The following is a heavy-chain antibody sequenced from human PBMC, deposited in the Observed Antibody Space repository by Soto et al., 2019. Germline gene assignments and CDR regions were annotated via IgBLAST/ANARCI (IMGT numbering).Heavy chain of an antibody. CDR1: GGSISSKNW. J-gene: IGHJ4*02. CDR2: IYHSGST. V-gene: IGHV4-4*02. Sequence: QVQLQESGPGLVKPSGTLSLTCAVSGGSISSKNWWSWVRQPPGKGLEWIGEIYHSGSTNYNPSLKSQVTISVDKSKNQFSFKLSSVTAADTAVYYCARDSISRPDRQQLAYWGQGTLVTVSS. CDR3: ARDSISRPDRQQLAY. D-gene: IGHD6-13*01.